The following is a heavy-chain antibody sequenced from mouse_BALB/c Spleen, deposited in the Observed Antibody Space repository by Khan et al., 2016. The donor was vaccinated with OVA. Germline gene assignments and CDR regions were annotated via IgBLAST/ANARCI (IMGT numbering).Heavy chain of an antibody. D-gene: IGHD1-1*01. CDR3: ARRGLRWDFDY. J-gene: IGHJ2*01. CDR1: GYTFINYW. Sequence: QVQLKQSGAELAKPGASVKMSCTASGYTFINYWILWVKQRPGQGLEWIGYINPSTGYTEYNQNFKDKATLTADKSSSTVYMQLSSLTSEDSAVYYCARRGLRWDFDYWGQGTTLTVSS. CDR2: INPSTGYT. V-gene: IGHV1-7*01.